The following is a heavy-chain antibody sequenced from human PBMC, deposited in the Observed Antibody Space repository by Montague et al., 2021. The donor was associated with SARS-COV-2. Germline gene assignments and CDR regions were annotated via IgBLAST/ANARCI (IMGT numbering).Heavy chain of an antibody. CDR1: RFTFSSYA. CDR3: ARDNYDYVWGSYRYIY. Sequence: SLRLSYAASRFTFSSYAMHWVRQAPGKGLEWVAVISYDGSNKYYADSVKGRFTISRDNSKNTLYLQMNSLRAEDTAVYYCARDNYDYVWGSYRYIYWGQGTLVTVSS. V-gene: IGHV3-30*04. J-gene: IGHJ4*02. CDR2: ISYDGSNK. D-gene: IGHD3-16*02.